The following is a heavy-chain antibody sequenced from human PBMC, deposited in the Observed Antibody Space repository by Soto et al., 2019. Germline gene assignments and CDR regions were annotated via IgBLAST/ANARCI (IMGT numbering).Heavy chain of an antibody. CDR3: ARFATDPGESGYYYYYFDY. Sequence: QVQLVQSGAEVKKPGASVKVSCKASGYTFTSYYMHWVRQAPGQGLEWMGIINPSGGSTSYAQKFQGRVTMTRDTSTSTVYMELSSLRSEDTAVYYCARFATDPGESGYYYYYFDYWGQGTLVTVSS. CDR1: GYTFTSYY. CDR2: INPSGGST. D-gene: IGHD3-22*01. J-gene: IGHJ4*02. V-gene: IGHV1-46*01.